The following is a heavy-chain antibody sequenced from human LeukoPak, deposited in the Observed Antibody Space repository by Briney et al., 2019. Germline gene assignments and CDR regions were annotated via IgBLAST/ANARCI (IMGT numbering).Heavy chain of an antibody. V-gene: IGHV1-24*01. J-gene: IGHJ6*03. Sequence: VASVKVSCKVSGYTLTDLSVHWVRQTPGKGLEWMGGFDPEDGETIYAQKFQGRVTMTEDTSTDTAYMELSSLISEDTAVYYCATEKHDSSGYYYYMDVWGKGTTVTVSS. D-gene: IGHD3-16*01. CDR2: FDPEDGET. CDR1: GYTLTDLS. CDR3: ATEKHDSSGYYYYMDV.